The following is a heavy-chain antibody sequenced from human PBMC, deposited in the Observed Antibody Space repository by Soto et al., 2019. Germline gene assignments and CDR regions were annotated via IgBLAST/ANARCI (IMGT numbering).Heavy chain of an antibody. V-gene: IGHV3-23*01. CDR2: ISGSGSTI. D-gene: IGHD3-22*01. Sequence: PGGSLRLCCAASGFTFSRYAVSWFRQAPGKGPEWISSISGSGSTIYYADSVKGRFTISRDNSKNTLYLQMSSLRAEDTAVYYCAKVFYYYDSSGYYYFDYWGQGTLVTVSS. J-gene: IGHJ4*02. CDR3: AKVFYYYDSSGYYYFDY. CDR1: GFTFSRYA.